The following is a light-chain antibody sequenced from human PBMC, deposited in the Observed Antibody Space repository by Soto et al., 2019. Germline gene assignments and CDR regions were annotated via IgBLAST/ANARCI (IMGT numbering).Light chain of an antibody. Sequence: GDRVTITCRASQSISGWLAWYQQKPGKAPKLLIYDVSSLESGVPSRFSGSRSGPEFTLTINSLQSEDFAIYYCQPYNNWPLAFGGGTKVDIK. V-gene: IGKV1-5*01. CDR2: DVS. CDR3: QPYNNWPLA. J-gene: IGKJ4*01. CDR1: QSISGW.